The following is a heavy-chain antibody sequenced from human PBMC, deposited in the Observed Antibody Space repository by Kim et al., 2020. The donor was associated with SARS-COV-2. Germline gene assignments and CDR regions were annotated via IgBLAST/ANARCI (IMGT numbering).Heavy chain of an antibody. CDR2: INAGNGNT. Sequence: ASVKVSCKASGYTFTSYAMHWVRQAPGQRLEWMGWINAGNGNTKYSQKFQGRVTITRDTSASTAYMELSSLRSEDTAVYYCARRGGGAVAGTGFDFWGQGTLVTVSS. CDR3: ARRGGGAVAGTGFDF. V-gene: IGHV1-3*01. D-gene: IGHD6-19*01. J-gene: IGHJ4*02. CDR1: GYTFTSYA.